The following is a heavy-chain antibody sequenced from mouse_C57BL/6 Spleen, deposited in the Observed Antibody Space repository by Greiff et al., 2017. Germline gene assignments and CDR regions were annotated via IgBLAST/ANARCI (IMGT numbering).Heavy chain of an antibody. CDR1: GFTFSNYW. CDR2: IRLKSDNYAT. V-gene: IGHV6-3*01. J-gene: IGHJ2*01. Sequence: EVQLQESGGGLVQPGGSMKLSCVASGFTFSNYWMNWVRQSPEKGLEWVAQIRLKSDNYATHYAESVKGRFTISRDDSKSSVYLQMNNLRAEDTGIYYCTGYDYDHFDYWGQGTTLTVSS. CDR3: TGYDYDHFDY. D-gene: IGHD2-4*01.